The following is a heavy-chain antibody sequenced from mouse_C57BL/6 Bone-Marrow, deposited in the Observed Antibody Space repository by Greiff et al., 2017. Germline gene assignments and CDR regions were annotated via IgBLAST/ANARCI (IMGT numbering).Heavy chain of an antibody. CDR3: ARLGSSPFDY. D-gene: IGHD1-3*01. CDR2: ITPSRGYT. CDR1: GYTFTSYT. V-gene: IGHV1-4*01. Sequence: VQLQQSGAELARPGASVKMSCKASGYTFTSYTMPWVKQRPGKGLEWVGYITPSRGYTKYNQQFKDTATLSADKSTSTAYMQLSSLTSEDSAVYYCARLGSSPFDYWGQGTTLTVSS. J-gene: IGHJ2*01.